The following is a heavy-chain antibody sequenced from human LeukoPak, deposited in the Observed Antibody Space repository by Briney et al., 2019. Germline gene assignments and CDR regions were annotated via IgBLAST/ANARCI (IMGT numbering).Heavy chain of an antibody. D-gene: IGHD2-2*01. J-gene: IGHJ6*02. CDR2: ISYEGSNK. CDR3: ARDRTNMRYCSSTSCYGYYYYGMDV. Sequence: GRSLRLSCAASGFTFSSYAMHWVRQAPGKGLEWVAVISYEGSNKYYADSVKGRFTISRDNSKNTLYLQMNSLRAEDTAVYYCARDRTNMRYCSSTSCYGYYYYGMDVWGQGTTVTVSS. V-gene: IGHV3-30-3*01. CDR1: GFTFSSYA.